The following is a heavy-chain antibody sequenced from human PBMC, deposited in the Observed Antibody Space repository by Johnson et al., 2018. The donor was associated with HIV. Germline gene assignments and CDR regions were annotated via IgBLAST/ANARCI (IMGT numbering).Heavy chain of an antibody. Sequence: QVQLVESGGGLVQPGGSLRLSCAASGFTVSSNYMSWIRQAPGKGLEWVAYISSSGSTIYYADSVKGRFTISRDKAKNSLFLQMNSLKTEDIAVYYCTTEVYRMTAFDIGGQGKMVTVS. V-gene: IGHV3-11*01. J-gene: IGHJ3*02. CDR2: ISSSGSTI. CDR1: GFTVSSNY. CDR3: TTEVYRMTAFDI. D-gene: IGHD2/OR15-2a*01.